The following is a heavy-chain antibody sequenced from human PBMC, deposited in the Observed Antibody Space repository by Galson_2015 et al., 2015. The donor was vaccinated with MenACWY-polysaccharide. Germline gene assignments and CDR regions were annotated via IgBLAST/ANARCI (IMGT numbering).Heavy chain of an antibody. CDR3: AHVMITFGGVIGDDAFDV. CDR2: IYWDGDN. J-gene: IGHJ3*01. V-gene: IGHV2-5*02. CDR1: GFSLITYGVG. D-gene: IGHD3-16*01. Sequence: PALVKPTQTLTLTCTFSGFSLITYGVGVNWIRQPPGKALEWLAVIYWDGDNRYSPSLRSRLTVTKDTSKNQVVLTMTNMDLVDTATYYCAHVMITFGGVIGDDAFDVWGPGTMVTVSS.